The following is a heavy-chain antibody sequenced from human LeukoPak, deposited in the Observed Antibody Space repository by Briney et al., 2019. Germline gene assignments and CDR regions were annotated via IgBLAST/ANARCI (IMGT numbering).Heavy chain of an antibody. D-gene: IGHD6-13*01. CDR2: IDQSGNEK. Sequence: EGSLRLSCAASGFIFSRYWMTWVRQAPGKGLEWVANIDQSGNEKFYVDSVKGRFTISRDNSKNSLYLQLNSLRVEDTAVYYCARDQGAAGDFWGQGTLVTVSS. CDR3: ARDQGAAGDF. CDR1: GFIFSRYW. J-gene: IGHJ4*02. V-gene: IGHV3-7*01.